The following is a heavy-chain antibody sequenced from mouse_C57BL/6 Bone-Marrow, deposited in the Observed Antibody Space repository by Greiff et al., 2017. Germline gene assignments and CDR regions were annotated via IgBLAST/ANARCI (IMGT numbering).Heavy chain of an antibody. CDR1: GYTFTGYG. Sequence: QVQLLQSGADLARPGASVKLSCKASGYTFTGYGISWVKQRTGQGLEWIGEIYPRSGNTYYNEKFKGKATLTADKSSNTAYMELRSLTSEDSAVCFSARGGSIYYGNYYLDYGGQGTTLTVSS. V-gene: IGHV1-81*01. CDR3: ARGGSIYYGNYYLDY. CDR2: IYPRSGNT. J-gene: IGHJ2*01. D-gene: IGHD2-1*01.